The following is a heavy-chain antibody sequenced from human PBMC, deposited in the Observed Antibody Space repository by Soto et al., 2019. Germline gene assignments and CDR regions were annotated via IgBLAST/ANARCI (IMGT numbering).Heavy chain of an antibody. J-gene: IGHJ3*02. CDR1: GYSFTTYW. D-gene: IGHD1-26*01. V-gene: IGHV5-51*01. CDR2: IYPGDSDT. Sequence: PGESLKISCKASGYSFTTYWIGWVRQMPGKGLEWMGIIYPGDSDTRYSPSFQGQVTISADKSISTAYLQWSSLKASDTAMYYCARHRVGARFDAFDIWGQGTMVAVSS. CDR3: ARHRVGARFDAFDI.